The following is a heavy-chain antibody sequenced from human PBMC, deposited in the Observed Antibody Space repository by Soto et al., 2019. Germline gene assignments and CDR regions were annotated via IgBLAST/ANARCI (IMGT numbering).Heavy chain of an antibody. D-gene: IGHD3-3*01. CDR3: ARPHGKGIFGVVTTAYGMDV. Sequence: GGSLRLSCAASGFTFSSYSMNWVRQAPGKGLEWVSSISSSSSYIYYADSVKGRFTISRDNAKNSLYLQMNSLRAEDTAVYYCARPHGKGIFGVVTTAYGMDVWGQGTTVTVSS. V-gene: IGHV3-21*01. J-gene: IGHJ6*02. CDR2: ISSSSSYI. CDR1: GFTFSSYS.